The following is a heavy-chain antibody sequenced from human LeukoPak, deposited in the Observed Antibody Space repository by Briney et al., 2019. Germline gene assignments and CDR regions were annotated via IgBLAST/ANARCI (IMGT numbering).Heavy chain of an antibody. D-gene: IGHD2-15*01. Sequence: SETLSLTCSVSGGSIRSGRHHWAWVRQPPGKGLEFIGSLDGSGRPYYNAPLKSRVTISEDSSGKQFSLNLSSVTAADTAVYFCARDLGGYPFFMDAWGRGTTVIVSS. CDR2: LDGSGRP. CDR1: GGSIRSGRHH. CDR3: ARDLGGYPFFMDA. V-gene: IGHV4-39*07. J-gene: IGHJ6*03.